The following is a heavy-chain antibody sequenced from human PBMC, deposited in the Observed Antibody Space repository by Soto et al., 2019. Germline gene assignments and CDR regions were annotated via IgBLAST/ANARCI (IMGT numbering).Heavy chain of an antibody. CDR1: GYSFTSYW. D-gene: IGHD3-9*01. V-gene: IGHV5-51*01. CDR2: IYPGDSDT. J-gene: IGHJ6*02. Sequence: PGESLKISCKGSGYSFTSYWIGWVRQMPGKGLEWMGIIYPGDSDTRYSPSFQGQVTISADKSISTAYLQWSSLKASDTAMYYCASQYYDILTGYPKNDYYYGMDGWGQGTTVTVAS. CDR3: ASQYYDILTGYPKNDYYYGMDG.